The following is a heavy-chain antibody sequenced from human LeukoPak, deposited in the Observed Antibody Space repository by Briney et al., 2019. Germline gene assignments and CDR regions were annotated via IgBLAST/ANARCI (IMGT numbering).Heavy chain of an antibody. CDR2: IYYSGST. V-gene: IGHV4-59*01. D-gene: IGHD3/OR15-3a*01. J-gene: IGHJ5*02. CDR1: GGSISSYY. CDR3: ARESGLNWSDP. Sequence: SETLSLTCTVSGGSISSYYWNWIRQPPGKGLEWIGYIYYSGSTNYNPSLKSRVTISVDTSKNQISLRLTAVTAADTAVYFCARESGLNWSDPWGQGTLVTVSS.